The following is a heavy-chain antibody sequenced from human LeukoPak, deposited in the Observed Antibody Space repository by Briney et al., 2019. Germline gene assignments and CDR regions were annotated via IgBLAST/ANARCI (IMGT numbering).Heavy chain of an antibody. CDR3: ARDRLRYGGKEFHTDY. V-gene: IGHV3-33*01. J-gene: IGHJ4*02. CDR1: GFTFSSYG. CDR2: IWYDGSNK. Sequence: GGSLRLSCAASGFTFSSYGMHWVRQAPGKGLEWVAVIWYDGSNKYYADSVKGRFTISRDNSKNTLYLQMNSLRAEDTAVYYCARDRLRYGGKEFHTDYWGQGTLVTVSS. D-gene: IGHD4-23*01.